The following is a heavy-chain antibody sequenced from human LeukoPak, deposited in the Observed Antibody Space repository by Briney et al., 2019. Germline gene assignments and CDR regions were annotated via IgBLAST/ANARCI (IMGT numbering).Heavy chain of an antibody. CDR2: VKEDGRET. CDR1: GASISSTNW. CDR3: ARAKPADFDL. Sequence: PSETLSLTCAISGASISSTNWWIWVRQPPGKGLVWVSRVKEDGRETNYADSVKGRFTLSRDNAKSTVYLQMNNLRAEDTAVYHCARAKPADFDLWGRGTLVTVSS. V-gene: IGHV3-74*01. J-gene: IGHJ2*01.